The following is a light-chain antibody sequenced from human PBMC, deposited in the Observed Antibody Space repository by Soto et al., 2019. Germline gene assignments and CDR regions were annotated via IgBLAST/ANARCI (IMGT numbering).Light chain of an antibody. CDR3: QQSYTSPHT. CDR1: QSISSY. CDR2: AAS. V-gene: IGKV1-39*01. Sequence: DIQMTQSPSSLSASVGDRVTITCRASQSISSYLNWYQQKPGKAPNLLIYAASSLQSGVPSRFSGSGSGTDFTLTISSLQPEDFATYYGQQSYTSPHTFGQGTKLEIK. J-gene: IGKJ2*01.